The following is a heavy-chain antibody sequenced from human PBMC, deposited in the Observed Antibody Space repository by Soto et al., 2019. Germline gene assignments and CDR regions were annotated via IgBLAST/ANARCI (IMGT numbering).Heavy chain of an antibody. CDR1: GGSISSGGYY. V-gene: IGHV4-31*03. CDR2: IYYSGST. CDR3: ARSPSDYGDSVPWFDP. Sequence: QVRLQESGPGLVKPSQTLSLTCTVSGGSISSGGYYWSWIRQHPGKGLEWIGYIYYSGSTYYNPSLKSRVTISVDTSKNLFSLKLSSVTAADTALYYCARSPSDYGDSVPWFDPWGQGTLVTVSS. D-gene: IGHD4-17*01. J-gene: IGHJ5*02.